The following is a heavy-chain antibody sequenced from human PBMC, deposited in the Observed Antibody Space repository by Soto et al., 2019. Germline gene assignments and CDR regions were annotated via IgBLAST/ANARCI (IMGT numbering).Heavy chain of an antibody. V-gene: IGHV1-46*01. CDR2: INPSGGST. Sequence: QVQLVQSGAEVKKPGASVKVSCKASGYTFSTYYMHWVRQAPGQGYEWMGIINPSGGSTTYAQKFHGRVTMTRDTSTTTVYMELSSLKSEDTAVYYCARYDYNGYYFDYWGQGTPVTVSS. D-gene: IGHD4-4*01. J-gene: IGHJ4*02. CDR3: ARYDYNGYYFDY. CDR1: GYTFSTYY.